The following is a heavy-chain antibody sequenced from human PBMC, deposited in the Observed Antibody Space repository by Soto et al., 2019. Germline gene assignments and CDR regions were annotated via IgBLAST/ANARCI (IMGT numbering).Heavy chain of an antibody. V-gene: IGHV1-18*01. CDR2: ISTYNGNT. CDR1: SYTFIRDG. CDR3: STPAFEY. J-gene: IGHJ4*02. D-gene: IGHD2-15*01. Sequence: QVQLVQSGAEVKKLGASVRVSCKASSYTFIRDGISWVRQAPGQGLEWMGWISTYNGNTNYAQKLQGRVTMTTDISTRTAYMELRSLRSDDTAVYYYSTPAFEYWGQGTLVTVSS.